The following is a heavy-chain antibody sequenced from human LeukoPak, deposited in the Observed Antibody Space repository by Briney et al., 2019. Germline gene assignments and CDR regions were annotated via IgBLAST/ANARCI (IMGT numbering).Heavy chain of an antibody. CDR3: ARFGSGYVNSHFDY. CDR2: IIPILGIA. D-gene: IGHD5-12*01. CDR1: GGTFSSYA. J-gene: IGHJ4*02. Sequence: SVKVSCKASGGTFSSYAISWVRQAPGQGREWMGRIIPILGIANYAQKFQGRVTITADKSTSTAYMELSSLRSEDTAVYYCARFGSGYVNSHFDYWGQGTLVTVSS. V-gene: IGHV1-69*04.